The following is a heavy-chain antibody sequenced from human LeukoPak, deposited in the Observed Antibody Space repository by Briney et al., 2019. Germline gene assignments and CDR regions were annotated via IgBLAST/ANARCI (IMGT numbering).Heavy chain of an antibody. CDR2: IIPILGIA. CDR3: ARGRMVVAPISSYYYYYYMDV. D-gene: IGHD6-6*01. CDR1: GGTFSSYT. Sequence: SVKVSCKASGGTFSSYTISWVRQAPGQGLEWMGRIIPILGIANYAQKFQGRVTITADKYTSTAYMELSSLRSEDTAVYYCARGRMVVAPISSYYYYYYMDVWGKGTTVTVSS. J-gene: IGHJ6*03. V-gene: IGHV1-69*02.